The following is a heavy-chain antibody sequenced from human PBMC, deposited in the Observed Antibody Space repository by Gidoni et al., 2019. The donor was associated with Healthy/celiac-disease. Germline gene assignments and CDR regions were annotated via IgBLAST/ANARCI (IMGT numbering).Heavy chain of an antibody. J-gene: IGHJ3*02. CDR1: GYTFTSYY. Sequence: QVQLVQSGAEVKKPGASVKVSCKASGYTFTSYYMHWVRQAPGQGLEWMGIINPSGGSTSYAQKFQGRVTMTRDTSTSTVYMELSSLRSEDTAVYYCARDSPGDYCGGDCYSGRGAFDIWGQGTMVTVSS. D-gene: IGHD2-21*02. V-gene: IGHV1-46*01. CDR2: INPSGGST. CDR3: ARDSPGDYCGGDCYSGRGAFDI.